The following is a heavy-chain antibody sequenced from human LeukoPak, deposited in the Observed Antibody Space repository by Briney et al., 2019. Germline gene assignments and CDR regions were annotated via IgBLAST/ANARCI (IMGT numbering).Heavy chain of an antibody. J-gene: IGHJ4*02. D-gene: IGHD3-16*01. Sequence: SETLSLTCTVSGASVSSYYWTWMRQPPRKGPEWIAYIYNGGTTSYNPSLKSRVTISVDTSKNQFSLKLTSVTAADTAVYYCGRGAPFRGVESWGQGTLVTVSS. CDR2: IYNGGTT. CDR1: GASVSSYY. V-gene: IGHV4-59*02. CDR3: GRGAPFRGVES.